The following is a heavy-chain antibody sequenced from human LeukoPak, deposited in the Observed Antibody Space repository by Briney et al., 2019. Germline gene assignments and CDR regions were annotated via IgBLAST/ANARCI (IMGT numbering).Heavy chain of an antibody. CDR3: ASSYGVLPYFDY. V-gene: IGHV4-4*07. J-gene: IGHJ4*02. Sequence: SETLSLTCTVSGGSISSYYWSWIRQPAGKGLEWIGRIYTSGSTDYNPSLKSRVTMSVDTSKNQFSLKLSSVTAADTAVYYCASSYGVLPYFDYWGQGTLVTVSS. CDR1: GGSISSYY. CDR2: IYTSGST. D-gene: IGHD4-17*01.